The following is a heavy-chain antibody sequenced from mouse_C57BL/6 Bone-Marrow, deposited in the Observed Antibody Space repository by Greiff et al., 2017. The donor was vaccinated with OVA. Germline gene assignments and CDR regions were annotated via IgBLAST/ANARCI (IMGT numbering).Heavy chain of an antibody. CDR1: GYTFTDYN. CDR3: ACFGYYGTPWYFDV. V-gene: IGHV1-18*01. J-gene: IGHJ1*03. D-gene: IGHD1-1*01. CDR2: INPNNGGT. Sequence: EVKLQESGPELVKPGASVKIPCKASGYTFTDYNMDWVKQSHGKSLEWIGDINPNNGGTIYNQKFKGKATLTVDKSSSTAYMELRSLTSEDTAVYYCACFGYYGTPWYFDVWGTGTTVTVSS.